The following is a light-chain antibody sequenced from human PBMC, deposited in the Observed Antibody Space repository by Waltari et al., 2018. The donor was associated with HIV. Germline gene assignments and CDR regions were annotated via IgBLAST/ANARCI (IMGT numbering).Light chain of an antibody. CDR2: GAS. CDR3: QQYNNWPLS. V-gene: IGKV3-15*01. J-gene: IGKJ2*01. CDR1: QSFSSD. Sequence: EIVMTQSPATLSVSPGERATLSCRASQSFSSDLACYQHKPGQAPRLLIYGASTRAAGIPARFSGSGSGTEFTLTISSLQSEDFAVYYCQQYNNWPLSFGQGTKLEIK.